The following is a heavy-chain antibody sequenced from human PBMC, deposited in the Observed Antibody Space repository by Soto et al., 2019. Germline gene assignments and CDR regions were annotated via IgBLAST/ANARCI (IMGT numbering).Heavy chain of an antibody. CDR3: ARDPANDENGLDY. CDR2: IWNDGISK. V-gene: IGHV3-33*01. J-gene: IGHJ4*02. Sequence: SRRLAWVPGGIRHSEYDIHWVRQATGKGLESLALIWNDGISKVYVDYVKGRSTIPTDNSNNKLDLQKHELRDEDTAVYHWARDPANDENGLDYCRPGPMVTVSS. CDR1: GIRHSEYD.